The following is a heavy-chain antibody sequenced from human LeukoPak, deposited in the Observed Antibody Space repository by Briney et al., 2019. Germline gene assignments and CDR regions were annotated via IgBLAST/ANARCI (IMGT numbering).Heavy chain of an antibody. V-gene: IGHV1-2*02. CDR3: ARSMTNLNTAMVPDY. Sequence: GASVKVSCKASGYTFTDYYMHWVRQAPGQGLEWMGWINPKNDATNYAQKFQGRVTMTRDTSTSTAYMELGRLTSDDTALYYCARSMTNLNTAMVPDYWGQGTLVTVSS. J-gene: IGHJ4*02. CDR2: INPKNDAT. D-gene: IGHD5-18*01. CDR1: GYTFTDYY.